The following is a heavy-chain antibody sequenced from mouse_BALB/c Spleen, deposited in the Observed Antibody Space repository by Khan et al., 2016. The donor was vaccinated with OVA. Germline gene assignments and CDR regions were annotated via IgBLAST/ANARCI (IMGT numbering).Heavy chain of an antibody. J-gene: IGHJ2*01. V-gene: IGHV3-2*02. CDR1: GYSITSGYG. CDR3: ARTTRLKY. D-gene: IGHD2-12*01. Sequence: EVQLQESGPGLVKPSQSLSLTCTVTGYSITSGYGWNWIRQFPGNKLEWMGYISYSGSTNYNPSLKSRISITRDKSKKQLFLQLNSVTTTDTATYYCARTTRLKYWGQGTTLTVSS. CDR2: ISYSGST.